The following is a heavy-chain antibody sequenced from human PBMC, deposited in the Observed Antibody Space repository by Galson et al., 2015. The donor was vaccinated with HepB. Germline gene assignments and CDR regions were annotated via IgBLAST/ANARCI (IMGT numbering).Heavy chain of an antibody. J-gene: IGHJ4*02. CDR2: MWSDGINK. CDR3: AKDAMKSSYYFAS. CDR1: GFSVSNYG. D-gene: IGHD6-6*01. Sequence: SLRLSCAASGFSVSNYGMHWVRQAPGKGLEWVAVMWSDGINKYYGDSVKGRFTISRDKSKNTLFLQMNSLRVEDTAVYYCAKDAMKSSYYFASWGQGTLVTVSS. V-gene: IGHV3-33*03.